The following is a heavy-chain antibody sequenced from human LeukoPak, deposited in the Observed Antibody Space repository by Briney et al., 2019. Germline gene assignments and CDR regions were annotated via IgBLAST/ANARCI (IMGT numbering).Heavy chain of an antibody. J-gene: IGHJ4*02. V-gene: IGHV1-2*02. D-gene: IGHD6-13*01. CDR1: GYTFSDYF. CDR2: INSKSGAT. CDR3: AREAALSSNLRDYLDY. Sequence: ASVRVSCKTSGYTFSDYFIHWVRQAPGQGLEWRGRINSKSGATNFAQSFQGRVTMTRDTSLSTAYMELSTLRSDDTAVYYCAREAALSSNLRDYLDYWGQGTLVTVSS.